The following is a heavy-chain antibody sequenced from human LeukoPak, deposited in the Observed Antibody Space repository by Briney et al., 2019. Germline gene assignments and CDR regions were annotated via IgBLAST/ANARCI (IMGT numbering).Heavy chain of an antibody. J-gene: IGHJ4*02. Sequence: SETLSLTCTVSGGSFSGYYWSWIRQPPGKGLEWIGEINHSGSTNYNPSLKSRVTISVDTSKNQFSLKLSSVTAADTAVYYCARGARTWGVVTAYFDYWGQGTLVTVSS. V-gene: IGHV4-34*01. D-gene: IGHD2-21*02. CDR3: ARGARTWGVVTAYFDY. CDR1: GGSFSGYY. CDR2: INHSGST.